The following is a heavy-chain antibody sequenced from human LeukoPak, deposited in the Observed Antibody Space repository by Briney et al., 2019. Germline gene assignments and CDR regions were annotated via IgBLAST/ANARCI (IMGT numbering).Heavy chain of an antibody. CDR3: ARGAARGYYFDY. J-gene: IGHJ4*02. V-gene: IGHV3-23*01. D-gene: IGHD6-13*01. Sequence: GGSLRLSCAASGLSFSSFAMNWVRQAPGKRLEWVSGISTSGGSTYYADSVKGRFTISRDNSKNILFLHMNSLRAEDTAEYFCARGAARGYYFDYWGQGTLVTVSS. CDR2: ISTSGGST. CDR1: GLSFSSFA.